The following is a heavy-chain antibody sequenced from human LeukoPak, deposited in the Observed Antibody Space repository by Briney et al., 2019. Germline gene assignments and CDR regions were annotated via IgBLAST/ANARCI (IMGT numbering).Heavy chain of an antibody. CDR3: ASRPFLYGFRTYFDN. Sequence: SETLSLTCAVYGGSFSAFHWNWIRQSPAKGLEWLGEMKQGGTPRYNPSLQSRVTISVDKSKNQFSLNVRSVTAADTAVYYCASRPFLYGFRTYFDNWAQGTLVTVSS. J-gene: IGHJ4*02. V-gene: IGHV4-34*01. CDR2: MKQGGTP. CDR1: GGSFSAFH. D-gene: IGHD3-10*01.